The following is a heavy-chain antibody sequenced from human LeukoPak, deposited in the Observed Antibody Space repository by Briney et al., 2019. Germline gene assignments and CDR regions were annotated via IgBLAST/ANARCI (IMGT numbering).Heavy chain of an antibody. CDR3: ARGSTSGWSY. J-gene: IGHJ4*02. CDR2: ISSTGTNI. Sequence: GGSLRLSCAASGFTFSSYSMNWVRQAPGKGLEWVSHISSTGTNIYYADSVQGRFTISRDNSKNSLYMQINSRRDEDTAVYYCARGSTSGWSYWGQGTLVTVSS. CDR1: GFTFSSYS. D-gene: IGHD6-19*01. V-gene: IGHV3-48*02.